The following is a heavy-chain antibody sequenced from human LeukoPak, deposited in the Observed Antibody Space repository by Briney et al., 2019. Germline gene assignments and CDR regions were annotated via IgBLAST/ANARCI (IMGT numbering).Heavy chain of an antibody. CDR2: IYYSGST. Sequence: PSQTLSLTCTVSGGSISSGGYYWSWIRQHPGKGLEWIGYIYYSGSTYYNPSLKSRVTISVDTSKNQFSLKLSSVTAADTAVYYCARDGPISVVSLDVWGQGTTVTVSS. CDR3: ARDGPISVVSLDV. V-gene: IGHV4-31*03. D-gene: IGHD2-2*01. J-gene: IGHJ6*02. CDR1: GGSISSGGYY.